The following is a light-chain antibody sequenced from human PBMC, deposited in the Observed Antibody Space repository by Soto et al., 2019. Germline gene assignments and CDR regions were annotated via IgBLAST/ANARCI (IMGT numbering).Light chain of an antibody. CDR2: LNSDGSH. CDR3: QTWGTGIVV. Sequence: QPVLTQSPSASASLGASVKFTCTLSSGHSSYAIAWHQQQPEKGPRYLMKLNSDGSHSKGDGIPDRFSGSSSGAERYLTISSLQSEDEAEYYCQTWGTGIVVFGGGTQLTVL. V-gene: IGLV4-69*01. CDR1: SGHSSYA. J-gene: IGLJ3*02.